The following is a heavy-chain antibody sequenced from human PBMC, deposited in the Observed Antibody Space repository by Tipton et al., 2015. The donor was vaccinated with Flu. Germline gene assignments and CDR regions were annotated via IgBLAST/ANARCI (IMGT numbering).Heavy chain of an antibody. CDR3: ARTRGGYCSSSSCYADYFDY. CDR1: GFTFSTSW. Sequence: VQLVQSGGGVVQPGGSLRLSCAASGFTFSTSWMSWVRQAPGKGLEWVANINQGGSEKYYVDSVKGRFTISRDNAKNSLHLHMNSLRAEDTAVYYCARTRGGYCSSSSCYADYFDYWGQGTLVTVSS. V-gene: IGHV3-7*01. CDR2: INQGGSEK. J-gene: IGHJ4*02. D-gene: IGHD2-2*01.